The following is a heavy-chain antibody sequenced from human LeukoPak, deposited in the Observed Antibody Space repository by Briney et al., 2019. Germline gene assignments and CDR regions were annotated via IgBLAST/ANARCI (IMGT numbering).Heavy chain of an antibody. CDR2: IYYSGST. CDR1: GGSISRYY. J-gene: IGHJ3*02. V-gene: IGHV4-59*01. D-gene: IGHD4-23*01. CDR3: ARGPDYGGNSNDAFDI. Sequence: SETLSLTCTVSGGSISRYYWSWIRQPPGKGLEWIGYIYYSGSTNYNPSLKSRVTISVDTSKNQFSLKLSSVTAADTAVYYCARGPDYGGNSNDAFDIWGQGTMVTVSS.